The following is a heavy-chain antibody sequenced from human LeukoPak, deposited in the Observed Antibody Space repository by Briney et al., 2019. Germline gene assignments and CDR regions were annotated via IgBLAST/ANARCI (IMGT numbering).Heavy chain of an antibody. CDR1: GFTFSSYA. V-gene: IGHV3-23*01. D-gene: IGHD6-13*01. Sequence: GGSLRLSCAASGFTFSSYAMSWVRQAPGKGLEWVSAISGSGGSTYYGDSVKGLFTISRDNSKNTLYLQMNSLRAEDTVVYYYAKGEQLVQFPFDYWGQGTLVTVSS. J-gene: IGHJ4*02. CDR3: AKGEQLVQFPFDY. CDR2: ISGSGGST.